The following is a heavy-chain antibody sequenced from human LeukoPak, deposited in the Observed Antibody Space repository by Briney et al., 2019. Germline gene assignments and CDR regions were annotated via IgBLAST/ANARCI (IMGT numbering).Heavy chain of an antibody. CDR3: AREDTAVAVDY. CDR1: GFTFSSYY. CDR2: ISTSSSHI. J-gene: IGHJ4*02. V-gene: IGHV3-21*01. Sequence: LRLSCAASGFTFSSYYMHWVRQAPGKGLEWVSSISTSSSHIYYSDSIKGRFTISRDNAKNSVYLQMNSLRAEDTAVYYCAREDTAVAVDYWGQGILVTVSS. D-gene: IGHD5-18*01.